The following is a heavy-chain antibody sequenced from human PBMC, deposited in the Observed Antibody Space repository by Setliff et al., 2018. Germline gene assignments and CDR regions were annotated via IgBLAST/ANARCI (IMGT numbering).Heavy chain of an antibody. D-gene: IGHD2-2*01. CDR2: ITLYNGNT. CDR1: GYTFTYCS. V-gene: IGHV1-45*02. Sequence: SVKVSCKASGYTFTYCSLHWLQQAPGQGLERMRWITLYNGNTNYAKKFQGRVTITRDMSLRTAYIELSSLRSEDSAVYYCARVARVVLSRNAFDIWGQGTMVTVSS. J-gene: IGHJ3*02. CDR3: ARVARVVLSRNAFDI.